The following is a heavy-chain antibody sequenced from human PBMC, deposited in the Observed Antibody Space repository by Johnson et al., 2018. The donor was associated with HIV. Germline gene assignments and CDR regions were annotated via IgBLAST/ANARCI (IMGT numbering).Heavy chain of an antibody. CDR1: EFSVSGNY. CDR2: ISGGST. V-gene: IGHV3-38-3*01. CDR3: AKSQDRSAHDYDFDL. J-gene: IGHJ3*01. D-gene: IGHD3-22*01. Sequence: VQLVESGGGLVRPGGSLRLSCAASEFSVSGNYMTWVRQAPGKGLEWVSSISGGSTYYADSRKGRFTISRDNSKNTLHLQMNSLRAEDTAVYYCAKSQDRSAHDYDFDLWGQGTMVTVSS.